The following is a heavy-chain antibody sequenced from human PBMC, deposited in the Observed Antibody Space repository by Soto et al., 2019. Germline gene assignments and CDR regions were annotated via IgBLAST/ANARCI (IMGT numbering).Heavy chain of an antibody. J-gene: IGHJ4*02. V-gene: IGHV3-23*01. CDR1: GFTFSSYA. CDR2: ISGSGGST. CDR3: AKDQDYYDSSGYPGFYTH. D-gene: IGHD3-22*01. Sequence: HPGGSLRLSCAASGFTFSSYAMSWVRQAPGKGLEWVSAISGSGGSTYYADSVKGRFTISRDNSKNTLYLQMNSLRAEDTAVYYCAKDQDYYDSSGYPGFYTHWGQGTLVTVSS.